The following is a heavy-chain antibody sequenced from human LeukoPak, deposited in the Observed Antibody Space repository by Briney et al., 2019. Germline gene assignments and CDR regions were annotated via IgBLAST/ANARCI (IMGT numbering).Heavy chain of an antibody. V-gene: IGHV3-11*01. CDR2: ISSSSPTM. CDR1: GFTFSDYY. CDR3: AREYTSGRYYIDY. J-gene: IGHJ4*02. Sequence: GGSLRLSCAASGFTFSDYYMSWIRQAPGKGLAWVSYISSSSPTMYYADSVKGRFSLSRDNAKNSLYLQMNSLRAEDTATYYCAREYTSGRYYIDYWGQGTLVTVSS. D-gene: IGHD3-10*01.